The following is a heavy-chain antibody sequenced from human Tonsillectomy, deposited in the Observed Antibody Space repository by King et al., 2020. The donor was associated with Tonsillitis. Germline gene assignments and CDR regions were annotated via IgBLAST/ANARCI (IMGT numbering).Heavy chain of an antibody. Sequence: VQLQQWGAGLLKPSETLSLTCAVFGGSFSGYYWSWIRQPPGKGLEWIGEINHSGSTNYNPSLKSRVTISVDTSKNQLSLNLGSVTAADTAVNYCARVLVGAYIYGCRSLYFDLWGRSTLFTVSS. J-gene: IGHJ2*01. V-gene: IGHV4-34*01. CDR3: ARVLVGAYIYGCRSLYFDL. CDR1: GGSFSGYY. CDR2: INHSGST. D-gene: IGHD5-18*01.